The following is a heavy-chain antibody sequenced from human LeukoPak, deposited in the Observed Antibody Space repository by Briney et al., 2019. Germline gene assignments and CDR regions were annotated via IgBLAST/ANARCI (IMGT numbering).Heavy chain of an antibody. Sequence: GKSLRLSCAASGFSFSNYVIQWVRQAPGKGLEWVAVTWSDGSDKYYADSVKGRFSTSRDNSKNTLYLQMNSLRAEDTALYFCARAQSATLSYYFDLWGQGTLVTVSS. V-gene: IGHV3-33*01. CDR3: ARAQSATLSYYFDL. CDR1: GFSFSNYV. CDR2: TWSDGSDK. J-gene: IGHJ5*02. D-gene: IGHD3-22*01.